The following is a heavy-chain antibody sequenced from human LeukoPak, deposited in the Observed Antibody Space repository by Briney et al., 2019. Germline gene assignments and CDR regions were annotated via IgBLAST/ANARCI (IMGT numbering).Heavy chain of an antibody. CDR1: GGSFSGYY. CDR3: ARVAGGGFDP. J-gene: IGHJ5*02. CDR2: IYYSGST. D-gene: IGHD3-16*01. Sequence: PSETLSLTCAVYGGSFSGYYWSWIRQPPGKGLEWIGYIYYSGSTYYNPSLKSRVTISVDTSKNQFSLKLSSVTAADTAVYYCARVAGGGFDPWGQGTLVTVSS. V-gene: IGHV4-34*09.